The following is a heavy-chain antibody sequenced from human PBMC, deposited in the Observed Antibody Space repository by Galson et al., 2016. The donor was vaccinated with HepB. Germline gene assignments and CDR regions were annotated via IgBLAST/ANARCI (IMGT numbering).Heavy chain of an antibody. CDR1: GASISRSNW. Sequence: SETLSLTCDVSGASISRSNWWSWVRQPPGKGLEWIGEIYHSGSTNYNPSLKSRVTISVDKPKNQFSLNLTSVTAADMAVYYCARDSGDLDYWGQGTLVTVSS. CDR3: ARDSGDLDY. J-gene: IGHJ4*02. V-gene: IGHV4-4*02. D-gene: IGHD6-25*01. CDR2: IYHSGST.